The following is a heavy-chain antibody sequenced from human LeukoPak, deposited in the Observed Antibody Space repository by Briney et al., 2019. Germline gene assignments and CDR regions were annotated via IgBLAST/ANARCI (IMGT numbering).Heavy chain of an antibody. V-gene: IGHV3-64D*09. CDR1: GFTFSSYT. CDR3: VKADYYDTSNYYYRYFQY. D-gene: IGHD3-22*01. J-gene: IGHJ1*01. Sequence: PGGSLRLSCSASGFTFSSYTMHWVRQAPGKGLEYVSAISSNGGSTYYADSVKGRFTISRDNSKNTLYLRMSSLRAEDTAVYYCVKADYYDTSNYYYRYFQYWGQGTLVTVSS. CDR2: ISSNGGST.